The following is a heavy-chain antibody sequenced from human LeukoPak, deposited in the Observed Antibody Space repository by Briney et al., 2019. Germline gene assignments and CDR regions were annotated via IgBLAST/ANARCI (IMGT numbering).Heavy chain of an antibody. D-gene: IGHD3-22*01. J-gene: IGHJ4*02. CDR3: AKDLSSGYLGFDY. V-gene: IGHV3-23*01. CDR1: GFTFSNYA. CDR2: ISGSGDIT. Sequence: GGSLRLSCAASGFTFSNYAMSWVRQAPGKGLEWVSDISGSGDITNYADSVKGRFTISRDSSKNTLFLQMNSLRVEDTALYYCAKDLSSGYLGFDYWGQGTLVTVSS.